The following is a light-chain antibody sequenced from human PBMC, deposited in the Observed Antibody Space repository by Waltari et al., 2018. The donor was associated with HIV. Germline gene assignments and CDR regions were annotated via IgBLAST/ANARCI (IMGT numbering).Light chain of an antibody. CDR1: SSDIGSYNY. J-gene: IGLJ3*02. V-gene: IGLV2-14*03. CDR3: TSFTSSSAWV. Sequence: QSALTQPASVSGSLGQSITFSCTGTSSDIGSYNYVSWYQQHPGKAPKIIIYDVTNRPSGVSNRCSCSKSGNTASLTISGLQAEDEADYYCTSFTSSSAWVFGGGTMLTVL. CDR2: DVT.